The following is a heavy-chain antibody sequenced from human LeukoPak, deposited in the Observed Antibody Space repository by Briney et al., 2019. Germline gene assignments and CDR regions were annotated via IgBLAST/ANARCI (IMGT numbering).Heavy chain of an antibody. J-gene: IGHJ4*02. CDR3: AGSIAVAGTIDY. D-gene: IGHD6-19*01. V-gene: IGHV3-33*01. CDR2: IWYDGSNK. CDR1: GFTFSSYG. Sequence: GRSLRLSCAASGFTFSSYGMHWVRQAPGKGLEWVAVIWYDGSNKYYADSVKGRFTISRDNSKNTLYLQMNSLRAEDAAVYYCAGSIAVAGTIDYWGQGTLVTVSS.